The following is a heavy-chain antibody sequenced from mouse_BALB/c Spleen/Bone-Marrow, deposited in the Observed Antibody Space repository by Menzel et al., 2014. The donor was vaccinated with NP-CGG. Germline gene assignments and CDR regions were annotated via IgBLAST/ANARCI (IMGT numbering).Heavy chain of an antibody. D-gene: IGHD1-1*01. CDR3: ARQITTVDYAMDY. J-gene: IGHJ4*01. CDR1: GYTFTSYW. V-gene: IGHV1-7*01. Sequence: VQLQQSRAELAKPGASVKMSCKASGYTFTSYWMHWVKQRPGQGLERIGYINPSTGYTEYNQKFKDKATLTADKSSSTAYMQLSSLTSEDSAVYYCARQITTVDYAMDYWGQGTSVTVSS. CDR2: INPSTGYT.